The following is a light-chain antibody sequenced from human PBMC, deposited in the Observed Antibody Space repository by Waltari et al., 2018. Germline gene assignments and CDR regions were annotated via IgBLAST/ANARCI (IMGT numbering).Light chain of an antibody. CDR3: HQYYSAPFA. V-gene: IGKV4-1*01. CDR2: WAS. Sequence: DIVMTQSPDSLTVSLGERATINCKSSQNILYSSNNKNYLAWYQQKPGQPTKLLIYWASTRESGVPDRFSGSGSGTDFTLTISSLQAEDVAVYYCHQYYSAPFAFGQGTKLEI. J-gene: IGKJ2*01. CDR1: QNILYSSNNKNY.